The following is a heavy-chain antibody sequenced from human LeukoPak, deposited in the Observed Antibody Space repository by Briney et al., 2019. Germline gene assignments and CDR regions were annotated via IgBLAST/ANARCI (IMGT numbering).Heavy chain of an antibody. V-gene: IGHV3-48*01. CDR2: ISASRDIT. D-gene: IGHD2-15*01. J-gene: IGHJ5*02. Sequence: GGSLRLSCAASGFNYSSYTMNWVRQAPGMGLEWLSYISASRDITYYADSVKGRFTISRDNAKNSLYLQMNSLRAEDTAVYYCARDWCPHCSGGSWDWFDPWGQGTLVTVSS. CDR1: GFNYSSYT. CDR3: ARDWCPHCSGGSWDWFDP.